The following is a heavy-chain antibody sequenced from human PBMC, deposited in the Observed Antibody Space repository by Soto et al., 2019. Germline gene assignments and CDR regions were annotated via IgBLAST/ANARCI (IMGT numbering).Heavy chain of an antibody. CDR1: EFTFRSLS. V-gene: IGHV3-33*08. CDR2: IRFDGSNI. D-gene: IGHD2-21*01. CDR3: ARDGIASVAFCGYLDY. Sequence: GGPLRLSCAGSEFTFRSLSMHCVRQAKGKGLEWVAIIRFDGSNIIYADAVMGRFTISRDNSKNTLYLEMNSLRVEDTAVYYCARDGIASVAFCGYLDYWGQGTLVTVSS. J-gene: IGHJ4*02.